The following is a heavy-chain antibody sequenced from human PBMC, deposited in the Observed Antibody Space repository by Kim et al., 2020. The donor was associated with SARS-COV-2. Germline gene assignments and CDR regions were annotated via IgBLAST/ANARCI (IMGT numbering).Heavy chain of an antibody. D-gene: IGHD3-16*01. CDR3: AKEHRITGIAES. J-gene: IGHJ5*02. CDR1: GFTFSASA. Sequence: GGSLRLSCAASGFTFSASAMSWLRQAPGNALEWVSAVSASAARTYYRDSVRGRFTISRDNSKNTVYLQMNSLRADDTAVYYCAKEHRITGIAESWGQGTLVTVSS. CDR2: VSASAART. V-gene: IGHV3-23*01.